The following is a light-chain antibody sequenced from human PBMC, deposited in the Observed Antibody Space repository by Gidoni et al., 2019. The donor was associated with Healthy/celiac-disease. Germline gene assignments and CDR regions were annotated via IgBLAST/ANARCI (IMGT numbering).Light chain of an antibody. CDR3: QAWDSSTVLV. CDR1: KLGDKY. Sequence: SYELTQPPSVSVSPGQTASITCSGDKLGDKYACWYQQKPGQSPVLGIYQDSKRPSGIPERFSGSNSGNTATLTISGTQAMDEADYYCQAWDSSTVLVFGTGTKVTVL. CDR2: QDS. V-gene: IGLV3-1*01. J-gene: IGLJ1*01.